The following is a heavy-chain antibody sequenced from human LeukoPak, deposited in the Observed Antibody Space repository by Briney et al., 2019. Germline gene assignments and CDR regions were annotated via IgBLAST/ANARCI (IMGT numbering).Heavy chain of an antibody. D-gene: IGHD2/OR15-2a*01. CDR3: SRERARAFQS. Sequence: GGSLRLSCTTSGFILGDYAMSWVRQAPGKGLEWVSLIRGRVYGATTEYAASVKGRFAMSRDDSKSIAYLQMNSLKSEDTAMYYCSRERARAFQSWGQGILVTVSS. CDR1: GFILGDYA. CDR2: IRGRVYGATT. J-gene: IGHJ4*02. V-gene: IGHV3-49*04.